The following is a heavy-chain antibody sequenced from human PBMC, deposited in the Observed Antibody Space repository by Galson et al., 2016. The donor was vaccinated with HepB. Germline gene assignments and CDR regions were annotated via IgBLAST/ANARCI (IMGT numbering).Heavy chain of an antibody. CDR3: AVDSSTVFDY. J-gene: IGHJ4*02. CDR2: IYPGDSET. Sequence: QSGAEVKRPGESLTISCKGSGYIFSDYWVAWVRQKPGQGLEWMGIIYPGDSETRYGPSFQGQVTISVDKSVNTAYLPWDALKASDTAKYYCAVDSSTVFDYWGQGTLVTVSS. D-gene: IGHD6-13*01. V-gene: IGHV5-51*01. CDR1: GYIFSDYW.